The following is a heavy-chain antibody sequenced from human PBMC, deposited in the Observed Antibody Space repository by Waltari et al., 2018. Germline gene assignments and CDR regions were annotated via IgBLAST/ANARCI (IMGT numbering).Heavy chain of an antibody. CDR3: ASPSLGSGSYWAFDI. Sequence: EVQLVESGGGLVQHGGSLRLSCAASGITFSNFRMNWVRQAPGRGLEWVLYIGTTSSSISYADSVKGRFTISRDNAKNSLYLQMNSLRDEDTAVYYCASPSLGSGSYWAFDIWGQGTMVTVSS. V-gene: IGHV3-48*02. CDR1: GITFSNFR. CDR2: IGTTSSSI. J-gene: IGHJ3*02. D-gene: IGHD3-10*01.